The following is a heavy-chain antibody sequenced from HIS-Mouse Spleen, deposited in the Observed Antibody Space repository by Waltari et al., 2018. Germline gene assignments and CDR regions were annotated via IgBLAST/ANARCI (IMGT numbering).Heavy chain of an antibody. CDR3: AREIPYSSSWYDWYFDL. CDR1: GGSISSSSYY. J-gene: IGHJ2*01. Sequence: QLQLQESGPGLVKPSETLSLTCTVSGGSISSSSYYWGWIRQPPGKGLEWIGRIYYRGRPYYNPSLKSRVTISVDTSKNQFSLKLSSVTAADTAVYYCAREIPYSSSWYDWYFDLWGRGTLVTVSS. D-gene: IGHD6-13*01. CDR2: IYYRGRP. V-gene: IGHV4-39*07.